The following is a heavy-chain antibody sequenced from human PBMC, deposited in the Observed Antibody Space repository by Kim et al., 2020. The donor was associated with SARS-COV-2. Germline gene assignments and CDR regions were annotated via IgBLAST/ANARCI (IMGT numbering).Heavy chain of an antibody. J-gene: IGHJ4*02. V-gene: IGHV3-53*01. Sequence: YSAGSTYYADDVKGRFTISRDNSKNTLDLEMNSLRAEDTAVYYCAKDNDYWGQGTLVTVSS. CDR3: AKDNDY. CDR2: YSAGST.